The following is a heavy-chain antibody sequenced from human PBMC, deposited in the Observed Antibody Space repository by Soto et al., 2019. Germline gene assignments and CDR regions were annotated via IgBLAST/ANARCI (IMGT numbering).Heavy chain of an antibody. Sequence: QVQLVQSGAEVKKPGASVKVSCKASGYTFTSYGISWVRQAPGQGLEWMGWISAYNGNTNYAQKLQGRVTMTTDTSTSTAYMELRSLRSDDTAVYYCARVQPEYSSSSSGWFDPWGQGTLVTVSS. J-gene: IGHJ5*02. CDR2: ISAYNGNT. CDR3: ARVQPEYSSSSSGWFDP. D-gene: IGHD6-6*01. CDR1: GYTFTSYG. V-gene: IGHV1-18*04.